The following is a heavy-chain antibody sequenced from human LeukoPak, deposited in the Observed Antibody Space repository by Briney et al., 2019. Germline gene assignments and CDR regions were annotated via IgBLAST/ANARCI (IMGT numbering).Heavy chain of an antibody. V-gene: IGHV5-51*01. D-gene: IGHD2-2*01. Sequence: GESLKISCKGSGYSFTTYWIAWVRQMPGKGLEWMGIIYPGDSDTRYSPSFRGQVTISADKSISTAYLQWSSLKASDTAMYYCARIDCSSTSCSFDYWGQGTLVTVSS. CDR3: ARIDCSSTSCSFDY. J-gene: IGHJ4*02. CDR1: GYSFTTYW. CDR2: IYPGDSDT.